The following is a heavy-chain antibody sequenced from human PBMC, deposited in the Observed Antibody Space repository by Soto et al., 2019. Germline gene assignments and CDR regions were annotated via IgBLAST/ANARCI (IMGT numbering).Heavy chain of an antibody. CDR3: VRADCGGDCKDYYGMDV. CDR1: GYTFTSYY. D-gene: IGHD2-21*02. J-gene: IGHJ6*04. V-gene: IGHV1-46*01. Sequence: ASVKVSCKASGYTFTSYYMHCVRQAPGQGLEWMGIINPSGGSTSYAQKFQGRVTMTRDTSTSTVYMELSSLRSEDTAVDYCVRADCGGDCKDYYGMDVRGKQTTVTVSS. CDR2: INPSGGST.